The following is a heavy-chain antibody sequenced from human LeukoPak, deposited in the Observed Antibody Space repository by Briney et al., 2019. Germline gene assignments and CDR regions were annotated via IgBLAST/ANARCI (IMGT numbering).Heavy chain of an antibody. J-gene: IGHJ4*02. CDR3: ARGSVAEVLDY. D-gene: IGHD6-19*01. CDR1: GFTFSSYW. Sequence: GGSLRLSCAASGFTFSSYWMSWVRQAPGKGLEWVANIKHDGSEKHYVDSVKGRFTIFRDNAKNSLYLQMNSLRAEDTAVYYCARGSVAEVLDYWGQGTLVTVSS. CDR2: IKHDGSEK. V-gene: IGHV3-7*01.